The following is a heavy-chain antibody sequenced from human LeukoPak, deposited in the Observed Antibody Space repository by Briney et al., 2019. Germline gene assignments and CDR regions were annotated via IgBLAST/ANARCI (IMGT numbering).Heavy chain of an antibody. CDR1: GFTFSNYW. D-gene: IGHD4-4*01. CDR2: INQDGSEK. Sequence: GGSLRLSCAASGFTFSNYWMSWVRQAPGKGLEWVASINQDGSEKHFVDSVKGRFTISRDNAKNSLFLQMNSLRAEDTAVYYCARDSNYGKGDYWGQGTLVTVSS. J-gene: IGHJ4*02. V-gene: IGHV3-7*01. CDR3: ARDSNYGKGDY.